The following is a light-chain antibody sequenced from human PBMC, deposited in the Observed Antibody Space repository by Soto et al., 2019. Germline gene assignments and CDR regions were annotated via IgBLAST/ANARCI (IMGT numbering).Light chain of an antibody. V-gene: IGLV4-69*01. CDR1: SGHSTYA. Sequence: QPVLTQSPSASASPRASAKRTCTLSSGHSTYAIAWHQQQPEKGPRYLMEINSDGSHNKGDGIPDRFSGSSSGTERYLTISSHQSEDEADYCFQTWDTPGIFGGGTKLTVL. CDR2: INSDGSH. CDR3: QTWDTPGI. J-gene: IGLJ2*01.